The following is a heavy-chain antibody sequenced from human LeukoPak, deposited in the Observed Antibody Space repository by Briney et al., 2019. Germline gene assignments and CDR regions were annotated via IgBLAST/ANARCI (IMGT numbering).Heavy chain of an antibody. CDR3: ARHNVLVPPDY. CDR2: IYYSGST. D-gene: IGHD2-2*01. Sequence: SETLSLTCTVSGGSISSSSYYWGWIRQPPGKGLEWIGNIYYSGSTYYNPSLKSRVTISVDTSKNQFSLKLTSVPAADTAVYYCARHNVLVPPDYWGQGTLVTVSS. CDR1: GGSISSSSYY. J-gene: IGHJ4*02. V-gene: IGHV4-39*01.